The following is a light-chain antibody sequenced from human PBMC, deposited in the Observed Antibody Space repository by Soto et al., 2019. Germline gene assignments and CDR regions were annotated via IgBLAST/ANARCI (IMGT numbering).Light chain of an antibody. CDR2: DAA. Sequence: DIQMTQSPSSLSASLGARVTIPCQASQHIGTYLNWFQQKPGKALEPLIYDAANLVPGVPSRFNENETGTDFTFTISRLKPEDIATYYCQQYDDLPPTFGPGTKVDIK. J-gene: IGKJ3*01. V-gene: IGKV1-33*01. CDR3: QQYDDLPPT. CDR1: QHIGTY.